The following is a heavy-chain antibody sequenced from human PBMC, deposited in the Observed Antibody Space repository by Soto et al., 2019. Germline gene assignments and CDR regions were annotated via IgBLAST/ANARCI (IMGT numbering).Heavy chain of an antibody. CDR2: IVVGSGNT. CDR3: AGGVAGTTVKYYYYGMDV. D-gene: IGHD1-1*01. Sequence: GASVTVSCKASGFTFTSSAVQWVRQARGQRLEWIGWIVVGSGNTNYAQKFQERDTITRDMTTSTAYMELSSLRSENTAVYYCAGGVAGTTVKYYYYGMDVWGQGTTVTVSS. CDR1: GFTFTSSA. V-gene: IGHV1-58*01. J-gene: IGHJ6*02.